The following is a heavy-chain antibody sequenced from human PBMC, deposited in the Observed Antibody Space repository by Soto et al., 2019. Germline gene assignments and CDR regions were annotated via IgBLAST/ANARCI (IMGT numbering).Heavy chain of an antibody. V-gene: IGHV3-33*01. CDR1: GFTFSSYG. J-gene: IGHJ6*02. Sequence: QVQLVESGGGVVQPGRSLRLSCAASGFTFSSYGMHWVRQAPGKGLEWVAVIWYDGSNKYYADSVKGRFTISRDNSKNTLYLQMNSLRAEDTAVYYCARSIAAAGRNYYYYGMDVWGQGTTVTVSS. CDR2: IWYDGSNK. CDR3: ARSIAAAGRNYYYYGMDV. D-gene: IGHD6-13*01.